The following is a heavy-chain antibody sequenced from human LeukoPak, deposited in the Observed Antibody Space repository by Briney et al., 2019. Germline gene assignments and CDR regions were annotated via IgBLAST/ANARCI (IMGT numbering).Heavy chain of an antibody. V-gene: IGHV4-39*01. CDR1: GGSISSGDYY. CDR2: IYYSGST. J-gene: IGHJ4*02. CDR3: AKWPRYYYDSSGTFDY. D-gene: IGHD3-22*01. Sequence: SETLSLTCTVSGGSISSGDYYWGWIRQPPGKGLEWIGSIYYSGSTYYNPSLKSRVTISVDTSKNQFSLKLSSVTAADTAVYYCAKWPRYYYDSSGTFDYWGQGTLVTVSS.